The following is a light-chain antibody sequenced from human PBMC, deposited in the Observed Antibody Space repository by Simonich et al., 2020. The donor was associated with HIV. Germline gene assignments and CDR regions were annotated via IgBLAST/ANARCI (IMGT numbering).Light chain of an antibody. V-gene: IGLV2-14*01. Sequence: QSALTQPASVSGSPGQSITISCTGTSSDVGGYNYVSWYQQHPGKAPKFMIYDVSKRPSGVSNRVSGSKSGNTASLTISGLQAEDEADYYCSSYTSSSTLYVFGTGTKVTVL. CDR3: SSYTSSSTLYV. CDR1: SSDVGGYNY. J-gene: IGLJ1*01. CDR2: DVS.